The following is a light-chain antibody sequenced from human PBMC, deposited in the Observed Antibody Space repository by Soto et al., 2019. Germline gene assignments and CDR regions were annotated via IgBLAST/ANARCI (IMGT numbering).Light chain of an antibody. CDR1: QSVSSNY. V-gene: IGKV3-20*01. CDR2: GAS. J-gene: IGKJ4*01. CDR3: QQYGSSLPLT. Sequence: EIVLTQSPGTLSLSPGERATLSCRASQSVSSNYLAWYQQKPGQAPRLLIYGASSRATGIPDRFSGSGSGTDFTLTISRLEPEDFVVYYCQQYGSSLPLTFGGGTKVEIK.